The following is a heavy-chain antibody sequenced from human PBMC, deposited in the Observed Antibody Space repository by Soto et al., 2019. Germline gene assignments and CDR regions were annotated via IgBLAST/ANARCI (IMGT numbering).Heavy chain of an antibody. D-gene: IGHD1-1*01. V-gene: IGHV3-72*01. CDR2: ISNEANSYTA. J-gene: IGHJ3*02. CDR1: GFTFSDYY. CDR3: TRVWTPVPSGIDI. Sequence: EVQLVESGGGLFQPGGSLRLSCTASGFTFSDYYMDWVRQAPGKGLDWVGRISNEANSYTAVYAASVTGRFTMSRDDSKNSLYRQMDSLNTEDTAVYYCTRVWTPVPSGIDIWGQGTMVTVSS.